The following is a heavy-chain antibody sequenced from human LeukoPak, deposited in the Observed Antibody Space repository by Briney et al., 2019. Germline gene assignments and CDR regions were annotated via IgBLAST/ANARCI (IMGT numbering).Heavy chain of an antibody. D-gene: IGHD3-9*01. Sequence: SETLSLTCAVYGESFSGYYWSWIRQPPGKGLEWIGEINHSGSTNYNPSLKSRVTISVDTSKNQFSLKLSSVTAADTAVYYCARDLLSDILTGYDYWGQGTLVTVSS. CDR1: GESFSGYY. V-gene: IGHV4-34*01. CDR3: ARDLLSDILTGYDY. J-gene: IGHJ4*02. CDR2: INHSGST.